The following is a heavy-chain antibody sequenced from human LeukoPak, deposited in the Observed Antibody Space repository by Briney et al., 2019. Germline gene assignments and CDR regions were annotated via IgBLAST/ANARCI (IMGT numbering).Heavy chain of an antibody. V-gene: IGHV3-30*18. CDR2: ISFDGINL. D-gene: IGHD2-2*02. J-gene: IGHJ5*02. Sequence: PGGSLRLSCAASGLPFMKYAMHWVRQAPGKGLEWVAVISFDGINLDYADSVKGRFTISRDNSINTLYLQMNNLRAEDTAVYYCVKDDLYCSSIDCYRFGLWGQGTLVTVSS. CDR3: VKDDLYCSSIDCYRFGL. CDR1: GLPFMKYA.